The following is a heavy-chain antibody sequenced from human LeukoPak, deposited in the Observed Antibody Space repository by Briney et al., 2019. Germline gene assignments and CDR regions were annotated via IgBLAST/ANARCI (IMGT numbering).Heavy chain of an antibody. D-gene: IGHD3-10*01. CDR2: IKQDGSER. CDR1: GFTSSGFS. V-gene: IGHV3-7*01. CDR3: ARAGSHWHYVY. Sequence: GGSLRLSCAASGFTSSGFSMSWVRQSPTKGLEWVANIKQDGSERYYVDSVKGRFTISRDNAKNSLSLQMNNLRVEDTAVYYCARAGSHWHYVYWGQGTVVTVSS. J-gene: IGHJ4*02.